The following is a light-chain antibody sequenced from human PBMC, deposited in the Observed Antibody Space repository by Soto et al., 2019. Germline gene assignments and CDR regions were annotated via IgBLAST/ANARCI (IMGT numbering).Light chain of an antibody. CDR3: QQYGTSPFT. Sequence: IVLTQSPGTLYLSPGDGATLSCRASQSLNSRSLAWYRQKPGQAPSLLIFGASSRPTGIPDRFSGSGSGTDFTLIISRLEPEDFAVYYCQQYGTSPFTFGPGTRVDI. CDR2: GAS. J-gene: IGKJ3*01. V-gene: IGKV3-20*01. CDR1: QSLNSRS.